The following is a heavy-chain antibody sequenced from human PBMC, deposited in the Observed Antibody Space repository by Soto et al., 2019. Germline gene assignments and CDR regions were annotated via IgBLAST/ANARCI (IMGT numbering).Heavy chain of an antibody. J-gene: IGHJ6*02. CDR1: GFTFSHFG. V-gene: IGHV3-30*18. CDR2: ISFDGTTE. Sequence: QVQLVESGGGVVQPGRSLRLSCAASGFTFSHFGMHWVRQAPGKGLEWVAIISFDGTTEYYADSVKGRFTISRDNSNKTLYLRLNSLRTDDTSVYYCAKARPINPHYYYGLDVWGQGTTVTVSS. CDR3: AKARPINPHYYYGLDV.